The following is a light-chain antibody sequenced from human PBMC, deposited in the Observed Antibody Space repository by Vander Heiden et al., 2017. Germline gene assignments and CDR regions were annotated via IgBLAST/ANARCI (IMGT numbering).Light chain of an antibody. J-gene: IGLJ1*01. CDR2: DNN. CDR1: SSNIGKNY. Sequence: QSVLTRPPSVSPAPGKKVTISCSGSSSNIGKNYVSWYQQLPGTAPKLLIYDNNKRPSGIPDRFSGSKSGTSATLGITGLQTGDEADYYCGTWDSILTAVVFGPGTKVTVL. CDR3: GTWDSILTAVV. V-gene: IGLV1-51*01.